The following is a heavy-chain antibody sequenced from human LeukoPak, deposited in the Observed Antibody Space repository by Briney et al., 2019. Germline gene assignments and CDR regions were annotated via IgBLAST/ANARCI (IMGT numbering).Heavy chain of an antibody. D-gene: IGHD3-10*01. CDR2: FDPEDGET. J-gene: IGHJ4*02. CDR3: ATGPFGELLFLPYDY. CDR1: GYTLTELS. V-gene: IGHV1-24*01. Sequence: ASVKVSCKVSGYTLTELSMHWVRQAPAKGLEWMGGFDPEDGETIYAQKFQGRVTMTEDTSTDTAYMELSSLRSEDTAVYYCATGPFGELLFLPYDYWGQGTLVTVSS.